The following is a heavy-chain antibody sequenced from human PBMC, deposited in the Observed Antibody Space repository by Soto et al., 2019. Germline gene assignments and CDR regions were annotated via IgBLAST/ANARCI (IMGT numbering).Heavy chain of an antibody. J-gene: IGHJ6*02. Sequence: QVQLVQSGAEVKEPGSSVKVSGKASGGTFSSYAISWVRQAPGQGLEWMGGIIPIFRTANYAPKFQGRVTITADESTSTADMELSSVRSYDTAVYYCARDVRGGYDYDYYCMDVWGQGTTVTVCS. CDR3: ARDVRGGYDYDYYCMDV. V-gene: IGHV1-69*01. CDR2: IIPIFRTA. D-gene: IGHD5-12*01. CDR1: GGTFSSYA.